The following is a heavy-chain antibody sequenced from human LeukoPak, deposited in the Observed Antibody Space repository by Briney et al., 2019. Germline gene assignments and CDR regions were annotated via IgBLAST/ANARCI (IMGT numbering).Heavy chain of an antibody. J-gene: IGHJ4*02. CDR3: ASPGTIFGVVNYFDY. CDR1: GGSISSSSYY. V-gene: IGHV4-39*01. CDR2: IYYSGST. Sequence: SETLSLTCTVSGGSISSSSYYWGWIRQPPGKGLEWIGSIYYSGSTYYNPSLKSRVTVSVDTSKNQFSLKLSSVTAADTAVYYCASPGTIFGVVNYFDYWGQGTLVTVSS. D-gene: IGHD3-3*01.